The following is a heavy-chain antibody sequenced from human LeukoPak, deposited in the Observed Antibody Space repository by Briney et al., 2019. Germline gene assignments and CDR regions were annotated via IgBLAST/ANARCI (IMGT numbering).Heavy chain of an antibody. D-gene: IGHD5-24*01. J-gene: IGHJ4*02. V-gene: IGHV4-39*01. CDR2: IYYSGST. CDR1: GGSISSSSYY. Sequence: SETLSLTCTVSGGSISSSSYYWGWIRQPPGKGLEWIGSIYYSGSTYYNPSLKSRVTISVDTSKNQFSLKLSSVTAADTAVYYCARVREMATILEIDYWGQGTLVTVSS. CDR3: ARVREMATILEIDY.